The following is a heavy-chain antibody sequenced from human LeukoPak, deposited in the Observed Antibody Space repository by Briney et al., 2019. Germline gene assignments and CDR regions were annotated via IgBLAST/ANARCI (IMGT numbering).Heavy chain of an antibody. J-gene: IGHJ3*02. CDR1: GYTFNSYD. Sequence: ASVKVSCKASGYTFNSYDINWVRQATGQGLEWMGWMNPNTGNTGYGERFQGRVTMTRNTSISTAYMELSSLRSEDTAVYYCAREVYGELSIPDAFDIWGQGTMVTVSS. V-gene: IGHV1-8*01. CDR2: MNPNTGNT. CDR3: AREVYGELSIPDAFDI. D-gene: IGHD3-16*02.